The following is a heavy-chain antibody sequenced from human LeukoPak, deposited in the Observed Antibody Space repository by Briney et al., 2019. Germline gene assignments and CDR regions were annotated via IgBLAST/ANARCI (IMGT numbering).Heavy chain of an antibody. D-gene: IGHD2-15*01. V-gene: IGHV4-59*01. CDR2: IYYSGST. CDR3: ASGSKFNYYYYYMDV. J-gene: IGHJ6*03. Sequence: SQTLSLTCIVSGGTINNYYWSWIRQPPGKGLEWIGYIYYSGSTDYNPSLKSRVTISIDTSKNQFSLKLSSVTAADTAVYYCASGSKFNYYYYYMDVWGKGTTVTVSS. CDR1: GGTINNYY.